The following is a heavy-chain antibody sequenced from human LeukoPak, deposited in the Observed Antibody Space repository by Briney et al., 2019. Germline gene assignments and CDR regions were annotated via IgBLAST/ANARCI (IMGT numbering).Heavy chain of an antibody. Sequence: GGSLRLSCAASGFTFSSYSMNWVRQAPGKGLEWVSSISSSSSYIYYADSVKGRFTISKDNAKNSLYLQMNSLRAEDTAVYYCAREEYSGSYYFDYWGQGTLVTVSS. V-gene: IGHV3-21*01. CDR1: GFTFSSYS. J-gene: IGHJ4*02. D-gene: IGHD1-26*01. CDR2: ISSSSSYI. CDR3: AREEYSGSYYFDY.